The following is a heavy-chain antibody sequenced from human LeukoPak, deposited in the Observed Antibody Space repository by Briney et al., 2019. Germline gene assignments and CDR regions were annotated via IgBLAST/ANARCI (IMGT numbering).Heavy chain of an antibody. CDR1: GFTVSNNY. J-gene: IGHJ3*02. CDR2: IYSGGST. Sequence: GGSLRLSCAASGFTVSNNYMSWVRQAPGKGLEWVSFIYSGGSTNYADSVKGRFTISRDNSKNTLYLQMNSLRVEDTAVYYCARGPGGYYYDSSGYYHAAFDIWGQGTMVTVSS. D-gene: IGHD3-22*01. CDR3: ARGPGGYYYDSSGYYHAAFDI. V-gene: IGHV3-66*01.